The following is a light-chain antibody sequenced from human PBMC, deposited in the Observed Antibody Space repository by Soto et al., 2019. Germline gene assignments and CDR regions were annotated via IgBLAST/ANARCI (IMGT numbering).Light chain of an antibody. J-gene: IGKJ1*01. V-gene: IGKV3-20*01. Sequence: EIVLTQSPASLCLSPGERATLSCRASQSVSSYLAWYQQKPGQAPRLLIYGVSSRATDIPDRFSGSGSGTDFTLTISRLEPEDFAVYYCQQYGSSGTFGQGTKGDIK. CDR3: QQYGSSGT. CDR1: QSVSSY. CDR2: GVS.